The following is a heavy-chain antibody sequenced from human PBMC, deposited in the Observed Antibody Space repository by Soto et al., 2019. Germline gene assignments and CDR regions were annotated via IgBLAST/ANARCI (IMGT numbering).Heavy chain of an antibody. Sequence: QMQLVQSGAEVKKPGASVKVSCKASGYTFTSYYMHWVRLAPGQGLEWMGIINPDGGGTSYAQTFQGRVIMTKDTSTSTVYMEMSSLSSEDTPVYYCAVVGNYFSMDVWGQGTTVTVSS. D-gene: IGHD6-6*01. V-gene: IGHV1-46*01. J-gene: IGHJ6*02. CDR2: INPDGGGT. CDR1: GYTFTSYY. CDR3: AVVGNYFSMDV.